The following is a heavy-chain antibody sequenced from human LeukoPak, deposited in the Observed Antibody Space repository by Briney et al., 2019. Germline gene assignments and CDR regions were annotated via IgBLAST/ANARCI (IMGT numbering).Heavy chain of an antibody. CDR1: GGSISSSSYY. CDR3: ARDIAAAGTGYFDY. CDR2: IYHSGST. V-gene: IGHV4-39*07. J-gene: IGHJ4*02. Sequence: PSETLSLTCTVSGGSISSSSYYWGWIRQPPGKGLEWIGSIYHSGSTNYNPSLKSRVTISVDKSKNQFSLKLSSVTAADTAVYYCARDIAAAGTGYFDYWGQGTLVTVSS. D-gene: IGHD6-13*01.